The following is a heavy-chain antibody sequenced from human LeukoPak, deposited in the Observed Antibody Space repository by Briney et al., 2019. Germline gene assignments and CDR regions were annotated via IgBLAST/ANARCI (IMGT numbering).Heavy chain of an antibody. Sequence: ASVKVSCKASGYTFTSYAMNWVRQAPGQGLEWMGWINTNTGSPTYAQAFTGRFVFSLETSVSTAYLQIRRLKDEDTAVYYCACYDSGDYWGQGTLVTVSS. D-gene: IGHD2-2*01. J-gene: IGHJ4*02. CDR3: ACYDSGDY. CDR1: GYTFTSYA. V-gene: IGHV7-4-1*02. CDR2: INTNTGSP.